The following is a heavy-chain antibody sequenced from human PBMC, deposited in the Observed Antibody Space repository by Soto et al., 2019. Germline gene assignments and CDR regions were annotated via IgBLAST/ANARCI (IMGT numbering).Heavy chain of an antibody. CDR3: ARTDYDFWSGYNY. J-gene: IGHJ4*02. D-gene: IGHD3-3*01. V-gene: IGHV1-69*13. CDR2: IIPIFGTA. Sequence: ASVKVSCKASGGTFSSYAISWVRQAPGQGLEWMGGIIPIFGTANYAQKFQGRVTITADESTSTAYMELSSLRSEDTAVYCCARTDYDFWSGYNYWGQGTLVTVSS. CDR1: GGTFSSYA.